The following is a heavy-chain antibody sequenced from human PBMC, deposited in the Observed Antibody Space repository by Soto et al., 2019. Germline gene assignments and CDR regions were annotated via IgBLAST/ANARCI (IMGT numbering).Heavy chain of an antibody. J-gene: IGHJ4*02. CDR1: GGSVNSGSYY. V-gene: IGHV4-61*01. CDR3: ARADTALDY. CDR2: IYYTGST. Sequence: VQLQESGPGLLKPSETLSLTCTVSGGSVNSGSYYWNWIRQPPVKGPEWIGYIYYTGSTKYNPSLKSRVTISADTSKNQFSLKVTTATAADTAVYSCARADTALDYWGQGTLVSVSS. D-gene: IGHD5-18*01.